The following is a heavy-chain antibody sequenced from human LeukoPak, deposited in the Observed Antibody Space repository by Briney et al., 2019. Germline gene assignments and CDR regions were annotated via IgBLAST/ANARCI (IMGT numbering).Heavy chain of an antibody. CDR3: ARGGANYYGSGSYWGFDL. CDR1: GGSISSHC. V-gene: IGHV4-59*11. Sequence: SETLSLTCTVSGGSISSHCWSWIRQPPRKGLDWIGYIYYSGSTNYNPSLKSRVTILVDTSKNQFSLKLSSVTAADTAVYYCARGGANYYGSGSYWGFDLWGRGTLVTVSS. CDR2: IYYSGST. J-gene: IGHJ2*01. D-gene: IGHD3-10*01.